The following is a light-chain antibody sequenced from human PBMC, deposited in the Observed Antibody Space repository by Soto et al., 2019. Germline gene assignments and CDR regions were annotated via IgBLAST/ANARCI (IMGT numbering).Light chain of an antibody. CDR3: CAYAGSSIWV. Sequence: QSALTQTASVSGSPGQSITIFCTGTNSDVGAYNLVSWYQQHPGKAPKVMIYEGSNRPSGVSNRISGSKSGNTASLTISGLQAEDEADYYCCAYAGSSIWVFGGGTKLTVL. CDR2: EGS. CDR1: NSDVGAYNL. V-gene: IGLV2-23*01. J-gene: IGLJ3*02.